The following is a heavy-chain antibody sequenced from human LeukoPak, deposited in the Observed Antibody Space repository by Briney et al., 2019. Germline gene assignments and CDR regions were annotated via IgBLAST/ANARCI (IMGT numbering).Heavy chain of an antibody. V-gene: IGHV4-59*01. CDR3: AIAAEYDAFDI. J-gene: IGHJ3*02. CDR1: GGSISSYY. CDR2: IYYSGSN. Sequence: NTSETLSLTCTVSGGSISSYYWSWIRQPPGKGLEWIGYIYYSGSNNYNPSLKSRVTISVDTSKNQFSLKLSSVTAADTAVYYCAIAAEYDAFDIWGQGTMVTVSS. D-gene: IGHD2/OR15-2a*01.